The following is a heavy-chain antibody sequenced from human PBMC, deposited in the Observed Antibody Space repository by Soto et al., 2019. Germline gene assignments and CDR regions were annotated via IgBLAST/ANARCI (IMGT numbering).Heavy chain of an antibody. CDR3: ARDGNSGDYRNLEGYYGMDV. D-gene: IGHD4-4*01. J-gene: IGHJ6*02. Sequence: QVQLVQSGAEVKKPGASVKVSCKASGYTFTSYYMHWVRQAPGQGLEWMGILNPSGGSTSYAKKFEGGVTQVRDTYTSTVDMGLSSLRSEDTAVYYCARDGNSGDYRNLEGYYGMDVLGQGTTVTVSS. V-gene: IGHV1-46*01. CDR1: GYTFTSYY. CDR2: LNPSGGST.